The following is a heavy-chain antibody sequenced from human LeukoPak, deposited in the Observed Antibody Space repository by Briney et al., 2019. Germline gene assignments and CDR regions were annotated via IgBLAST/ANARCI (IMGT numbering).Heavy chain of an antibody. CDR2: ISSSGSTI. J-gene: IGHJ5*02. Sequence: PGGSLRLSCAASGFTFSDYYMSWIRQAPGKGLEWVSYISSSGSTIYYADSVKGRFTISRDNAKNSLYLQMNSLRAEDTAVYYCAKGSGAWVAVAEWFDPWGKGTLVTVSS. CDR1: GFTFSDYY. D-gene: IGHD6-19*01. CDR3: AKGSGAWVAVAEWFDP. V-gene: IGHV3-11*01.